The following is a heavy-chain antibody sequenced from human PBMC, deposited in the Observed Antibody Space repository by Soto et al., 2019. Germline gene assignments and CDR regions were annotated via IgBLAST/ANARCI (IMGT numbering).Heavy chain of an antibody. CDR1: GGSISSGDYY. V-gene: IGHV4-30-4*01. J-gene: IGHJ4*02. CDR3: ASSPGIVGATTPPVFDY. D-gene: IGHD1-26*01. CDR2: IYYSGST. Sequence: TLYLTCTVSGGSISSGDYYWSWIRQPPGKGLELIGYIYYSGSTYYNPSLKSRVTISVDTSKNQFSLKLSSVTAADTAVYYCASSPGIVGATTPPVFDYCGQGTLVTVPQ.